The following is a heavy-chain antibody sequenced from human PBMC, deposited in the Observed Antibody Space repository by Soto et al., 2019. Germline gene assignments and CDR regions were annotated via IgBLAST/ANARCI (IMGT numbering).Heavy chain of an antibody. J-gene: IGHJ5*02. CDR1: GGAISGYY. V-gene: IGHV4-4*07. CDR3: ARGQRFSDWFDP. D-gene: IGHD3-3*01. CDR2: IYSSGST. Sequence: SSETLSLTCTVTGGAISGYYWPWMRQSAGEGLEWIGRIYSSGSTNYNPSLKSRVTISLDTSMNHFSLRLSSVTAADTAVYYCARGQRFSDWFDPWGQGTLVTVS.